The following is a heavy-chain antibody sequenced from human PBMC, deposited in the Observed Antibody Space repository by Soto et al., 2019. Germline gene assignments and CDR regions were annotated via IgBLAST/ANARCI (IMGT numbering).Heavy chain of an antibody. CDR2: MNPDSGNT. CDR3: ARGRFRRTWFDP. D-gene: IGHD3-16*01. V-gene: IGHV1-8*01. Sequence: QVQLVQSGAEVKKPGASVKVSCKASGYTFTNYDIHWVRQATGQGLEWMGWMNPDSGNTGQSKQFQGRVTMTRDTSISTTYLEMSRLRFEDTAVYYCARGRFRRTWFDPWGQGTLVTVSS. J-gene: IGHJ5*02. CDR1: GYTFTNYD.